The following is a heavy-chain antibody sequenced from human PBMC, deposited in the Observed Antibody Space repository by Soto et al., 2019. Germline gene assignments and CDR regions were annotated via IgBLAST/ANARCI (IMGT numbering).Heavy chain of an antibody. Sequence: SETLSLTFTVSGGSISSSSYYWGWIRQPPGKGLEWVGHIFYSGSTYYNPSLKSRVTLSVDTSKNQFSLKLSSVTAADTAVYYCARHGQGELQCDYWGQGTLVTVSS. CDR1: GGSISSSSYY. D-gene: IGHD1-26*01. V-gene: IGHV4-39*01. CDR3: ARHGQGELQCDY. CDR2: IFYSGST. J-gene: IGHJ4*02.